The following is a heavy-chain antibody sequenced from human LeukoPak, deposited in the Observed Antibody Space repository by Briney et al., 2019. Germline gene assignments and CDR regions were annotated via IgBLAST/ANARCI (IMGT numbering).Heavy chain of an antibody. V-gene: IGHV1-24*01. CDR3: TVRPYRGYSHGLIVQDFDY. CDR1: GYTLTELS. CDR2: FDPEDGET. Sequence: ASVKVSCKVSGYTLTELSMHWVRQAPGKGLEWMGGFDPEDGETIYTQKFQGRVTMTEDTSTDTAYMELSSLRSEDTAVYYCTVRPYRGYSHGLIVQDFDYWGQGTLVTVSS. J-gene: IGHJ4*02. D-gene: IGHD5-18*01.